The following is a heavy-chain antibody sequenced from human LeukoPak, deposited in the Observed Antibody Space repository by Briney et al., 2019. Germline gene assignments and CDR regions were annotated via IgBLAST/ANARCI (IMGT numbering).Heavy chain of an antibody. V-gene: IGHV3-49*03. Sequence: GGSLRLSCTASGFTFGDYAMSWFRQAPGKGLEWVGFIRSKAYGGTTEYAASVKGRFTISRDDSKSIAYLQMNSLKTEDTAVYYCTSSSWYLGVVNYWGQGTLVTVSS. J-gene: IGHJ4*02. D-gene: IGHD6-13*01. CDR3: TSSSWYLGVVNY. CDR2: IRSKAYGGTT. CDR1: GFTFGDYA.